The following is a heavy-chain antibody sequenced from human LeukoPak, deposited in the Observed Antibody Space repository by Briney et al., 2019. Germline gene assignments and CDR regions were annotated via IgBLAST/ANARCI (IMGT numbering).Heavy chain of an antibody. CDR2: IWYDGSNK. D-gene: IGHD2-2*01. Sequence: GGSLRLSCAASGFTFSSYGVHWVRQAPGKGLEWVAVIWYDGSNKYYADSVKGRFTISRDNSKNTLYLQMNSLRAEDTAVYYCARARTLSSTYFDYWGQGTLVTVSS. V-gene: IGHV3-33*01. CDR3: ARARTLSSTYFDY. J-gene: IGHJ4*02. CDR1: GFTFSSYG.